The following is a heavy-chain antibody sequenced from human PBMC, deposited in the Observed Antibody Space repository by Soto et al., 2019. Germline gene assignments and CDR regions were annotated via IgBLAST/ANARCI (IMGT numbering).Heavy chain of an antibody. D-gene: IGHD3-22*01. Sequence: PGGSLRLSCAASGFVVTNAWLNWVRQAPGKGLEWVSYISSSGTNIYYADSVKGRFTVSRDNAKSSLYLQMESLRADDAATYYCARDRPVQYSDSSGYFDYWGQGALVTVSS. CDR1: GFVVTNAW. CDR3: ARDRPVQYSDSSGYFDY. J-gene: IGHJ4*02. V-gene: IGHV3-48*04. CDR2: ISSSGTNI.